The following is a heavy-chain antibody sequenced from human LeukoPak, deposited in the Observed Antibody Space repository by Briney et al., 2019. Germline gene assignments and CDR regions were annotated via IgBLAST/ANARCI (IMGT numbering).Heavy chain of an antibody. CDR2: ISGSGGNT. D-gene: IGHD3-10*01. J-gene: IGHJ4*02. V-gene: IGHV3-23*01. Sequence: GGSLRLSCAASGFTFNSYTMTWVRQAPGKGPEWVSGISGSGGNTYYADSVKGRFTISRDNSKNTLYLQMNSLRAEDTAVYCCAKVTDYYGSGLIFDYWGQGTLVTVSS. CDR1: GFTFNSYT. CDR3: AKVTDYYGSGLIFDY.